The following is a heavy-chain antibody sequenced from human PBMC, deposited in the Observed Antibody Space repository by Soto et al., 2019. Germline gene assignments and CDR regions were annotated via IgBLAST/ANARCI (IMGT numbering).Heavy chain of an antibody. CDR3: ARRCDSGGGECYSHRFLHR. J-gene: IGHJ2*01. CDR2: IIPIFGTT. V-gene: IGHV1-69*19. Sequence: QVQLVQSGAEVKKPGSSVNVSCKASGGTLNNYAISWVRQAPGQGLEWMGGIIPIFGTTNYAQKFKGRVTTTADESTSAAYMELSSMPADGPAIQYSARRCDSGGGECYSHRFLHRWGRGTLVSVTS. CDR1: GGTLNNYA. D-gene: IGHD2-21*01.